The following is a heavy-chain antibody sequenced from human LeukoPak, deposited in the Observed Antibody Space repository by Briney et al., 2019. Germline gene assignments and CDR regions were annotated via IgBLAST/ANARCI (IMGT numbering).Heavy chain of an antibody. CDR2: ISYDGSNK. Sequence: GGSLRLSCAASGLTFSSYAMHWVRQAPGKGLEWVAVISYDGSNKYYADSVKGRFTISRDNSKNTLYLQMNSLRAEDTAVYYCAKDPRPDTLINWFDPWGQGTLVTVSS. V-gene: IGHV3-30-3*01. J-gene: IGHJ5*02. CDR1: GLTFSSYA. CDR3: AKDPRPDTLINWFDP.